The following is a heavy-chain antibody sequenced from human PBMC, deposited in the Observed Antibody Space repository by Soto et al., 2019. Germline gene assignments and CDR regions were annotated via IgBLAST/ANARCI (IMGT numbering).Heavy chain of an antibody. CDR2: ISGSGGST. CDR3: ANPNQYSSSSYLVGFDY. V-gene: IGHV3-23*01. D-gene: IGHD6-6*01. Sequence: PGGSLRLSCAASGFTFSSYAMSWVRQAPGKGLEWVSAISGSGGSTYYADSVKGRFTISRDNSKNTLYLQMNSLRAEDTAVYYCANPNQYSSSSYLVGFDYWGQGTLVTVSS. CDR1: GFTFSSYA. J-gene: IGHJ4*02.